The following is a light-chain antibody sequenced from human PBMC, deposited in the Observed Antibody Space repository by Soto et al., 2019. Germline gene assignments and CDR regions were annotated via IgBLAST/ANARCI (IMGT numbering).Light chain of an antibody. V-gene: IGLV4-69*01. CDR2: LNSDGSH. CDR3: QTWGTGFGV. Sequence: QPVLTQSPSASASLGASVKLTFTLRSRHSTYSIAWQQLHPEKGPRYLMNLNSDGSHSREDGIPDRFSVSSSVAERYLTISSLQSEDEADDYCQTWGTGFGVFGGGTQLTV. CDR1: SRHSTYS. J-gene: IGLJ3*02.